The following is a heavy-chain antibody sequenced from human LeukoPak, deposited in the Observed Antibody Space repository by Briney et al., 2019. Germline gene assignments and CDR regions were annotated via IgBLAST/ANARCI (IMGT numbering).Heavy chain of an antibody. CDR3: ARAFDMITFGGVIAPSDY. D-gene: IGHD3-16*02. V-gene: IGHV3-33*01. CDR2: IWYDGSNK. CDR1: GFTFSSYG. Sequence: GGSLRLSCAASGFTFSSYGMHWVRQAPGKGLEWVAVIWYDGSNKYYADSVKGRFTISRDNSKNTLYLQMNSLRAEDTAVYYCARAFDMITFGGVIAPSDYWGQGTLVTVSS. J-gene: IGHJ4*02.